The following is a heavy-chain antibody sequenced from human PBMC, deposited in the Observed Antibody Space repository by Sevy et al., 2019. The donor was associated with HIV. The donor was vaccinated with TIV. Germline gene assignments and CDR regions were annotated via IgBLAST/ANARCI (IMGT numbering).Heavy chain of an antibody. D-gene: IGHD5-18*01. J-gene: IGHJ4*02. CDR3: ASPFLYSNAPEADY. V-gene: IGHV7-4-1*02. CDR1: GYNIKNYA. Sequence: GASVKVSCKASGYNIKNYAINWVRQAPGQGLEWMGWINTNTGNPTYAQAFKGRFVFSLDTSVSTAYLQITSLEAEDTAIYFSASPFLYSNAPEADYWGLGTLVTVSS. CDR2: INTNTGNP.